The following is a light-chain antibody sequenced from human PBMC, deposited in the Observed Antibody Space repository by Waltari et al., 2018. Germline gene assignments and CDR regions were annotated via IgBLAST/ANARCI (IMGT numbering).Light chain of an antibody. Sequence: QSVLTQPPSVSGAPGPRVTISCTGRNSNIGAGYDVQWYQQLPGTPPKLLISGSSNRHSGVPDRFSGSKSGTSASLAITGLQAEDEADYYCQSYDSSLSGCVFGTGTKVTVL. CDR3: QSYDSSLSGCV. J-gene: IGLJ1*01. CDR2: GSS. V-gene: IGLV1-40*01. CDR1: NSNIGAGYD.